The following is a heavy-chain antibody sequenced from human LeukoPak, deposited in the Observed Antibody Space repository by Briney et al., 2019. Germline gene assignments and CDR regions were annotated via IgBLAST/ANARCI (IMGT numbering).Heavy chain of an antibody. D-gene: IGHD1-26*01. CDR2: ISGEGYST. CDR1: GFTFSTYT. Sequence: GGSLRLSCAASGFTFSTYTMAWVRQAPGGGLEWVSGISGEGYSTYYADSVKGRFAISRDNSKNTLYLQMNSLRAEDTAVYYCAKEVIVGVSFDYWGQGTLVTVSS. V-gene: IGHV3-23*01. CDR3: AKEVIVGVSFDY. J-gene: IGHJ4*02.